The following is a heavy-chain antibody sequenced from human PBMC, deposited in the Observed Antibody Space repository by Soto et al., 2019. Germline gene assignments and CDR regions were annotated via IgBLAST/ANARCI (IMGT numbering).Heavy chain of an antibody. CDR1: GFTFSSYA. J-gene: IGHJ3*02. Sequence: EVQLLESGGGLVQPGGSLRLSCAASGFTFSSYAMSWVRQAPGKGLEWVSAISGSGGSTYYADSVKGRFTISRDNSKNTLYLQMTSLRAEDTAVYYCAKEMSHSYDSSGPADAFDIWGQGTMVTVSS. V-gene: IGHV3-23*01. CDR2: ISGSGGST. D-gene: IGHD3-22*01. CDR3: AKEMSHSYDSSGPADAFDI.